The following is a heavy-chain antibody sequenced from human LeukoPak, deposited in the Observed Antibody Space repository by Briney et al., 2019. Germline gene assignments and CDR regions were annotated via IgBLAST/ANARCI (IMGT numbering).Heavy chain of an antibody. D-gene: IGHD5-12*01. J-gene: IGHJ4*02. CDR2: INPNSGGT. CDR3: ARAGYSGYDFSY. CDR1: GYTFTGYY. Sequence: ASVKVSCKASGYTFTGYYMHWVRQAPGQGLEWMGWINPNSGGTNYAQKFQGWVTMTRDTSISTAYMELSRLRSDDTAVYYRARAGYSGYDFSYWGQGTLVTVSS. V-gene: IGHV1-2*04.